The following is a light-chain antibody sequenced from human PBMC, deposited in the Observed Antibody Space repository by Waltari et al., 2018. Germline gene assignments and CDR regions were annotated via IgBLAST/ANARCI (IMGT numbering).Light chain of an antibody. CDR1: QSISSW. CDR2: KAS. V-gene: IGKV1-5*03. J-gene: IGKJ2*01. CDR3: QQYNSYSLLYT. Sequence: DIQMTQSPAPLSASVGARVTITSRASQSISSWLAWYQQKPGKAPKLLIYKASSLESGVPARFSGSGSGTEFTLTISSLQPDDFATYYCQQYNSYSLLYTFGQGTKLEIK.